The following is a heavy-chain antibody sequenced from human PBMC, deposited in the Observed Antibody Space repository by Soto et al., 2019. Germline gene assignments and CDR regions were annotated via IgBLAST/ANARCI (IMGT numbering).Heavy chain of an antibody. J-gene: IGHJ3*02. Sequence: QEQLVESGGGVVQPGRSLRLSCAASGFSFSSYPMHWVRQAPGKGLEWVADISYDGSNKYYADSVKGRFTISRDNSKNTLHLQMNSLRAEDTAVYYCAVGIRGSADAFDIWGQGTMVTVSS. CDR1: GFSFSSYP. CDR3: AVGIRGSADAFDI. CDR2: ISYDGSNK. D-gene: IGHD3-10*01. V-gene: IGHV3-30-3*01.